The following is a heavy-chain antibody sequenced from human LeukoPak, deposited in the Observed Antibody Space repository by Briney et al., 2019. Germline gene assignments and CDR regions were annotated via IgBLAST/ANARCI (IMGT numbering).Heavy chain of an antibody. V-gene: IGHV3-23*01. CDR3: ARVWGRDGYNYYFDY. D-gene: IGHD5-24*01. CDR2: ISGSGGST. J-gene: IGHJ4*02. CDR1: GFTFSSYA. Sequence: GGSLRLSCAASGFTFSSYAMSWVRQAPGKGLEWVSAISGSGGSTYYADSVKGRFTISRDNSKNTLYLQMNSLRAEDTAVYYCARVWGRDGYNYYFDYWGQGTLVTVSS.